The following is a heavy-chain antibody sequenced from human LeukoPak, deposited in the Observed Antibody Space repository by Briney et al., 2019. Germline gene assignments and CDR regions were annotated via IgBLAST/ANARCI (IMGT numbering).Heavy chain of an antibody. J-gene: IGHJ3*02. Sequence: GGSLRLSCTASGFTFSSYELYWVRQAPGKGLEWISYITSSSTIIKYADSVRGRFTISRDDARESLYLQMSSLRADDTAIYYCGASRQYVGAFDIWGQGTLVTVSS. CDR2: ITSSSTII. CDR1: GFTFSSYE. CDR3: GASRQYVGAFDI. D-gene: IGHD3-16*01. V-gene: IGHV3-48*03.